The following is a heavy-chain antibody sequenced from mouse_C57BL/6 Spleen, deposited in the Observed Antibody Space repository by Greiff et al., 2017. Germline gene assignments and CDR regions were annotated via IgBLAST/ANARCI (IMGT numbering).Heavy chain of an antibody. D-gene: IGHD6-1*01. CDR1: GYAFTNYL. J-gene: IGHJ3*01. V-gene: IGHV1-54*01. CDR3: ARSGPLFAY. Sequence: VKLQESGAELVRPGTSVKVSCKASGYAFTNYLIEWVKQRPGQGLEWIGVINPGSGGTNYNEKFKGKATLTADKSSSTAYMQLSSLTSEDSAVYFCARSGPLFAYWGQGTLVTVSA. CDR2: INPGSGGT.